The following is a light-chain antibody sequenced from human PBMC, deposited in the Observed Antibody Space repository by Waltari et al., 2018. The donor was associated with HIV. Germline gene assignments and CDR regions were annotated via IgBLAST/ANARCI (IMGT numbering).Light chain of an antibody. Sequence: DIVMTQSPDSLAVSLGERATINCKSSQCLLFNANNKNYLAWYQQKPGQSPTLLFYWAFTREFGVPDRFTGSGSGTDFTLTITSLQSEDVALYYCQQYYSVPWTFGQGTKVEIK. J-gene: IGKJ1*01. CDR1: QCLLFNANNKNY. CDR3: QQYYSVPWT. V-gene: IGKV4-1*01. CDR2: WAF.